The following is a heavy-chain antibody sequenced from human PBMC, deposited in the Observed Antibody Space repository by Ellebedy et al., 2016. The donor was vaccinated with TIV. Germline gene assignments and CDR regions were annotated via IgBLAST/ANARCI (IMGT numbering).Heavy chain of an antibody. Sequence: PGGSLRLSCAASGFTFSLNWMYWVRQAPGKGLEWVANIKEDGSEEYYVDSVKGRFTISRDNAKNSLYLQMNSLRAEDTAVYYCARDAAPGAPDFFDHWGRGTLVTVSS. CDR2: IKEDGSEE. J-gene: IGHJ4*02. V-gene: IGHV3-7*03. CDR1: GFTFSLNW. CDR3: ARDAAPGAPDFFDH. D-gene: IGHD3-10*01.